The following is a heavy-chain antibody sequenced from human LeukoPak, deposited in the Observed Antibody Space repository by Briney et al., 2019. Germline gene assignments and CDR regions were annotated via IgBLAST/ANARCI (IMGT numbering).Heavy chain of an antibody. CDR1: GGSISSYY. CDR2: IYYSGST. CDR3: ARVSDSGSYYFDY. J-gene: IGHJ4*02. D-gene: IGHD1-26*01. V-gene: IGHV4-59*01. Sequence: SETLSLTCAVYGGSISSYYWSWIRQPPGKGLEWIGYIYYSGSTNYNPSLKSRVTISVDTSKNQFSLKLSSVTAADTAVYYCARVSDSGSYYFDYWGQGTLVTVSS.